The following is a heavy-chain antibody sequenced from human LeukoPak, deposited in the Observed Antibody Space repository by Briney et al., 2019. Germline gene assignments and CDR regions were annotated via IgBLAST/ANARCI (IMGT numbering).Heavy chain of an antibody. V-gene: IGHV3-23*01. CDR3: AGDFWSGYYRINAFDI. D-gene: IGHD3-3*01. J-gene: IGHJ3*02. Sequence: GGSLRLSCAASGFTFSSYAMSRVRQAPGKGREWVSAISGSGGSTYYADSVKGRFTISRDNSKNTLYLQMNSLRAEDTAAYYCAGDFWSGYYRINAFDIWGQGTMVTVSS. CDR2: ISGSGGST. CDR1: GFTFSSYA.